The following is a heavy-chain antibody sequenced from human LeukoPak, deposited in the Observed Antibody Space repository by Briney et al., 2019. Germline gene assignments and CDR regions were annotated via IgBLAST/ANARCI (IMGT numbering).Heavy chain of an antibody. D-gene: IGHD2-15*01. V-gene: IGHV4-59*08. Sequence: SETLSLTCTVSGGSISSYYWSWIRQPPGKGLEWIGYIYYSGSTNYNPSLKSRVTISVDTSKNQFSLKLSSVTAADTAVYYCARHRALLSPWWFDPWGQGTLVTVSS. CDR3: ARHRALLSPWWFDP. J-gene: IGHJ5*02. CDR2: IYYSGST. CDR1: GGSISSYY.